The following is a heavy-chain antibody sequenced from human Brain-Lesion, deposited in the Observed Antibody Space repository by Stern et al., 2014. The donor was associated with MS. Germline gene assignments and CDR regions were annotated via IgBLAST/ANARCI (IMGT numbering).Heavy chain of an antibody. CDR3: ARVYNTIYGIVTQRGSGMDV. V-gene: IGHV3-7*01. CDR2: IKEAGIEK. Sequence: EVQLVESGGGLVQPGGSLTISCTAAGFTFGNYWMTWVRQAPGTGLAWVANIKEAGIEKNYVDSVKGRFTISRDNARNSLYLQMNSLRVEDTALYYCARVYNTIYGIVTQRGSGMDVWGQGTTVIVSS. J-gene: IGHJ6*02. D-gene: IGHD3-3*01. CDR1: GFTFGNYW.